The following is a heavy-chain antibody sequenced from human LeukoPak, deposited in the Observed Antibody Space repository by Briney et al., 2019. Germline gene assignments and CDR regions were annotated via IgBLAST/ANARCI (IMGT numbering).Heavy chain of an antibody. Sequence: SETLSLTCAVYGGSFSGYYWSWIRQPPGKRLEWIGEINHSGSTNYNPSLKSRVTISIDTSKNQFSLRLSSVAAADTAVYYCARGKRSLIAVAGDFDYWGQGTLVTVSS. J-gene: IGHJ4*02. CDR1: GGSFSGYY. V-gene: IGHV4-34*01. CDR2: INHSGST. D-gene: IGHD6-13*01. CDR3: ARGKRSLIAVAGDFDY.